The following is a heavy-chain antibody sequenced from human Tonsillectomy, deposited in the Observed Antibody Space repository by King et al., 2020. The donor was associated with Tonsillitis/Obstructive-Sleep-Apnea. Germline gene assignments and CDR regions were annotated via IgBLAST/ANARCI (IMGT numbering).Heavy chain of an antibody. CDR2: IKSKTDGGTT. CDR3: TLPYYHGSSGLTPPYYFDY. D-gene: IGHD3-22*01. J-gene: IGHJ4*02. V-gene: IGHV3-15*01. CDR1: GFTFSNAW. Sequence: VQLVESGGGLVKPGGSLRLSCAASGFTFSNAWMSWVRQAPGKGLEWVGRIKSKTDGGTTDYAAPVKGRFTISRDDSKNTLYLQMNSLKTEDTAVYYCTLPYYHGSSGLTPPYYFDYWGQGTLVTVSS.